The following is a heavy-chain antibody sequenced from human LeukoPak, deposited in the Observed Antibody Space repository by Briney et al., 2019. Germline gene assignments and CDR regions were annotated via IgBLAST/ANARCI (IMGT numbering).Heavy chain of an antibody. Sequence: PVGSLRLSCAASGFTFNNYAMSWFRHAPGKRLKRLLAISGSGGSTYYADSVKGRFTISRDNSKNTLYLQMSSLRAEDTALYYCAKDILVSSGWYGVFDYWGQGTLVTVSS. CDR1: GFTFNNYA. CDR3: AKDILVSSGWYGVFDY. J-gene: IGHJ4*02. V-gene: IGHV3-23*01. D-gene: IGHD6-19*01. CDR2: ISGSGGST.